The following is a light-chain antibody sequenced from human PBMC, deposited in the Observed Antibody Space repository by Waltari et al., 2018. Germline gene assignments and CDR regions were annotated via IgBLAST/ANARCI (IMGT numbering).Light chain of an antibody. CDR1: SSDVGASTL. J-gene: IGLJ2*01. CDR3: CSYAGRSTLV. V-gene: IGLV2-23*02. CDR2: EVY. Sequence: QSALTQPASVSGSAGPSITISCTGTSSDVGASTLIPWYQQYPGKAPTLMIYEVYKRPSGVSDRFSGSKSDNTASLTISGLQAEDEADYYCCSYAGRSTLVFGGGTKLTVL.